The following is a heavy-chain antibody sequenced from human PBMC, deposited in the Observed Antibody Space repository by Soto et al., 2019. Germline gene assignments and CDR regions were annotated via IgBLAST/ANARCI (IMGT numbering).Heavy chain of an antibody. Sequence: RLSCAASGFTFSSYAMHWVRQAPGKGLEYVSGITSNGGNTDYASSVKGRFTISRDNSKNTLYLQMGGLRAEDMAVYYCARRIPFGYGMDVWGQGTTVTVSS. CDR2: ITSNGGNT. V-gene: IGHV3-64*01. CDR1: GFTFSSYA. CDR3: ARRIPFGYGMDV. J-gene: IGHJ6*02. D-gene: IGHD2-21*01.